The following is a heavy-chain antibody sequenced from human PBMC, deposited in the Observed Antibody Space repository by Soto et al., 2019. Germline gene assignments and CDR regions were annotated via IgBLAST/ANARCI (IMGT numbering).Heavy chain of an antibody. J-gene: IGHJ6*02. V-gene: IGHV3-30-3*01. D-gene: IGHD6-13*01. CDR1: GFTFSSYA. Sequence: GSLRLSCAASGFTFSSYAMHWVRQAPGKGLEWVAVISYDGSNKYYADSVKGRVTISRDNSKNTLYLQMNSLRAEDTALYYCARAAGTVFYYYYGMDVWGQGTTVTVSS. CDR3: ARAAGTVFYYYYGMDV. CDR2: ISYDGSNK.